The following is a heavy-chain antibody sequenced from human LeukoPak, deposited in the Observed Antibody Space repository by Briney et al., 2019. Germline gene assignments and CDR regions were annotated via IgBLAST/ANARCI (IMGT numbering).Heavy chain of an antibody. Sequence: PSETLSLTCNVSYGSISSSGYYWGWIRQPPGKGLEWIGSIYYSGSTYYNPSLRSRVTISVDTSKNQYSLKLTSVTAADTAVYYCARTNYAFDIWGQGTMVTVSS. V-gene: IGHV4-39*07. D-gene: IGHD1-7*01. J-gene: IGHJ3*02. CDR3: ARTNYAFDI. CDR1: YGSISSSGYY. CDR2: IYYSGST.